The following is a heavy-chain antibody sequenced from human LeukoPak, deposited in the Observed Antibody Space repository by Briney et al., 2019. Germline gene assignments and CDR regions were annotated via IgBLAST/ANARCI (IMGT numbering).Heavy chain of an antibody. CDR1: GFTFSNAW. CDR3: QVVVAITTYFDY. V-gene: IGHV3-15*01. Sequence: PGGSLRLSCAASGFTFSNAWMSWVRQAPGKGLEWVGRIKSKTDGGTTDYAAPVKGRFTISRDDSKNTLYLQMNSLKTEDTAVYYCQVVVAITTYFDYWGEGTLVTVSS. D-gene: IGHD3-22*01. J-gene: IGHJ4*02. CDR2: IKSKTDGGTT.